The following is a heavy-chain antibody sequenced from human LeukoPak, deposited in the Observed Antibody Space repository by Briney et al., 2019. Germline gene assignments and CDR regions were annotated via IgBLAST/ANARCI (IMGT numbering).Heavy chain of an antibody. D-gene: IGHD4/OR15-4a*01. Sequence: GGSLRLSGAASGFTASTNNMSGARQAPGKGLEWVSVIYSGGSTYYADSVKGRFTISRDNSKNMLYLQMNSLRAEDTAVYYCARGSAYSHWGQGTLVTVSS. CDR1: GFTASTNN. V-gene: IGHV3-66*02. CDR2: IYSGGST. CDR3: ARGSAYSH. J-gene: IGHJ4*02.